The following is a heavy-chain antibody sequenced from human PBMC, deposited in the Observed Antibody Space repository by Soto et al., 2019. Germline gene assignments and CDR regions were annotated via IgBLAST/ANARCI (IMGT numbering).Heavy chain of an antibody. CDR3: AYRTGWYRLDV. Sequence: QVHLQESGPGLVKPSGTLSLTCAVSGGSISTPYWWTWVRQPPGKELEWIGDVYHSGGNNYNPSLMTRVTISLDKSKNQFSLKMMSVTAADTAIYYCAYRTGWYRLDVWGQGTMVIVSS. V-gene: IGHV4-4*02. CDR1: GGSISTPYW. D-gene: IGHD6-19*01. J-gene: IGHJ3*01. CDR2: VYHSGGN.